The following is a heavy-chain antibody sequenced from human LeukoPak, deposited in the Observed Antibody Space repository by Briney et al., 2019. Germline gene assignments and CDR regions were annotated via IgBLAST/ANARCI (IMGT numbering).Heavy chain of an antibody. V-gene: IGHV3-74*01. CDR1: GFTFSSYW. CDR2: INSDGSST. J-gene: IGHJ4*02. D-gene: IGHD3-22*01. CDR3: AKYDSSGYYSDY. Sequence: GGSLGLSCAASGFTFSSYWMHWVRQAPGKGLVWVSRINSDGSSTSYADSVKGRFTISRDNAKNTLYLQMNSLRAEDTAVYYCAKYDSSGYYSDYWGQGTLVTVSS.